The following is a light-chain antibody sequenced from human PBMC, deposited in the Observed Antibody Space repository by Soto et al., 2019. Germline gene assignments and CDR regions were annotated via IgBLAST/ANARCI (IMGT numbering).Light chain of an antibody. Sequence: QSVLTQPASMSGSRGQSITISCTGTNSDVGGYNSVSWYQQHPGKAPKVMIYEVSNRPSGVSNRFSGSKSGNTASLTISGLQAEDEADYYCNSYTSSSTLVFGTGTKVTVL. CDR2: EVS. CDR1: NSDVGGYNS. CDR3: NSYTSSSTLV. V-gene: IGLV2-14*01. J-gene: IGLJ1*01.